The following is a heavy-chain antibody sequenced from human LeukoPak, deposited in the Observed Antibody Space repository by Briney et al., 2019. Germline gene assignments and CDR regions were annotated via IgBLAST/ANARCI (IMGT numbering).Heavy chain of an antibody. CDR1: GFTFSSYA. Sequence: GGSLRLSCAASGFTFSSYAMHWVRQAPGKGLEWVAVISYDGSNKYYADSVKGRFTISRDNSKNTLYLQMSSLRAEDTAVYYCAAYGSGSYYKAWGQGTLVTVSS. V-gene: IGHV3-30-3*01. CDR2: ISYDGSNK. CDR3: AAYGSGSYYKA. J-gene: IGHJ1*01. D-gene: IGHD3-10*01.